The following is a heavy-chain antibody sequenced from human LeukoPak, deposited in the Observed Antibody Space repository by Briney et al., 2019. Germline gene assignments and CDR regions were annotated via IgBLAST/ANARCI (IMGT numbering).Heavy chain of an antibody. CDR2: IYSGGST. CDR3: ARDWTGAFDI. CDR1: GFTFNGCG. V-gene: IGHV3-53*01. J-gene: IGHJ3*02. Sequence: GGSLRLSCAASGFTFNGCGMHWVRQAPGKGLEWVSVIYSGGSTYYADSVKGRFTISRDNSKNTLYLQMNSLRAEDTAVYYCARDWTGAFDIWGQGTMVTVSS. D-gene: IGHD3/OR15-3a*01.